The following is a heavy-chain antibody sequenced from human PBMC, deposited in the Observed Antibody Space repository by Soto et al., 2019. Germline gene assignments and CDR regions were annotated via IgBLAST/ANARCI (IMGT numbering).Heavy chain of an antibody. J-gene: IGHJ4*02. CDR1: GFTFSSYA. CDR2: ISGSGSTI. V-gene: IGHV3-23*01. D-gene: IGHD3-22*01. Sequence: PGGSLRLSCAASGFTFSSYAVSWVRQAPGKGPEWISSISGSGSTIYYADSVKGRFPISRDNSKNTLYLQMSSLRAEDTAVYYCAKVFYYYDSSGYYYFDYWGQGTLVTVS. CDR3: AKVFYYYDSSGYYYFDY.